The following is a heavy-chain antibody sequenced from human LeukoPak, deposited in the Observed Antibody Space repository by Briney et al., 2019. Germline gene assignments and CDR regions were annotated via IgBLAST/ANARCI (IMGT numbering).Heavy chain of an antibody. D-gene: IGHD3-16*02. CDR2: ISAFKGNT. V-gene: IGHV1-18*01. Sequence: ASVKVSCKASGYTFTIYVISWGRDAPGQGLGCGGWISAFKGNTNYAKKLQGRDTMTTDTSTSTAYMELRSLRSDDTAVYYCAREIGDYVWGSYRYGGAFDIWGQGTMVTVSS. CDR1: GYTFTIYV. CDR3: AREIGDYVWGSYRYGGAFDI. J-gene: IGHJ3*02.